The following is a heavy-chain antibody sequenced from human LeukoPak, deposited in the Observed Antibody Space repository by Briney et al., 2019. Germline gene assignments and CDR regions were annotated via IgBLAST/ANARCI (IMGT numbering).Heavy chain of an antibody. CDR1: GFTFSSYA. D-gene: IGHD4-17*01. CDR3: AKDHQVKTTTKGDLDY. V-gene: IGHV3-23*01. Sequence: GGSLRLSCAASGFTFSSYAMSWVRQAPGKGLEWVSAISGSGGSTYYADSVKGRFTISRDNSKNTLYLQMNSLRAEDTAVYYCAKDHQVKTTTKGDLDYWGQGTLVTVSS. J-gene: IGHJ4*02. CDR2: ISGSGGST.